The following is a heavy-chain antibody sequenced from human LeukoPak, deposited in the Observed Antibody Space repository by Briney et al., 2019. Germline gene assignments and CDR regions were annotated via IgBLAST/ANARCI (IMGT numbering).Heavy chain of an antibody. CDR2: ISDSGGKK. V-gene: IGHV3-23*01. CDR3: AKPPTGAADVRDF. Sequence: GGSLRLSCAASGFTFSSYAMSWVRQAPGKGLEWVSAISDSGGKKYYADSVKGRFTISRDNSKNTLYLQMNSLRAEDTAVYYCAKPPTGAADVRDFWGQGTLVTVSS. D-gene: IGHD7-27*01. J-gene: IGHJ4*02. CDR1: GFTFSSYA.